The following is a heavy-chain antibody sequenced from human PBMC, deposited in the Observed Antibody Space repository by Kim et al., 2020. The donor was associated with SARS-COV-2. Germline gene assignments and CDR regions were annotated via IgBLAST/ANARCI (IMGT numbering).Heavy chain of an antibody. Sequence: YYPGSVKGRFTISRENAKNSLYLQMNSLRAGDTAVYYCARGPYGSGEFDYWGQGTLVTVSS. CDR3: ARGPYGSGEFDY. D-gene: IGHD3-10*01. J-gene: IGHJ4*02. V-gene: IGHV3-13*01.